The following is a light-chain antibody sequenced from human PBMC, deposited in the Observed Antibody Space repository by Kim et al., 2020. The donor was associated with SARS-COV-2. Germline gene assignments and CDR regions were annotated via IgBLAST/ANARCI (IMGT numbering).Light chain of an antibody. CDR3: CSYAATFTWV. Sequence: QSALTQPRSVSGSPGQSVTISCTGTSSDVGYYNYVSWYQQHPGKAPKLLIYDVSKRPSGVSDRFSGSKSGNTASLNISRLQGEDESDYYCCSYAATFTWVFGGGTQLTVL. J-gene: IGLJ3*02. V-gene: IGLV2-11*01. CDR1: SSDVGYYNY. CDR2: DVS.